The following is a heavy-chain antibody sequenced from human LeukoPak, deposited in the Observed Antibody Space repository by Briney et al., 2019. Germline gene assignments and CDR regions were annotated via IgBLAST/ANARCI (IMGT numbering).Heavy chain of an antibody. V-gene: IGHV4-4*02. D-gene: IGHD3-22*01. CDR3: ARGSSYDSSGHYYVYYDY. Sequence: SETLSLTCGVSGGSISNTIWWTWVRQPPGKGLQWIGEVHHSGNTNYNPSLQSRLTISIDKSKNQFSLKLISVTAADTAVYYCARGSSYDSSGHYYVYYDYWGPGTLVTVSS. CDR2: VHHSGNT. J-gene: IGHJ4*02. CDR1: GGSISNTIW.